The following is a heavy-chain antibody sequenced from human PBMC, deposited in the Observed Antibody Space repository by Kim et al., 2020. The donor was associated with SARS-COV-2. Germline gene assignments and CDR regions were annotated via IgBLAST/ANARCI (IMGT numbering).Heavy chain of an antibody. V-gene: IGHV1-46*01. D-gene: IGHD3-22*01. Sequence: AQKVQGRVTMTRDTATSTVYMELSSLRSEDTAVYYCARARDDSSGYYVDYWGQGTLVTVSS. J-gene: IGHJ4*02. CDR3: ARARDDSSGYYVDY.